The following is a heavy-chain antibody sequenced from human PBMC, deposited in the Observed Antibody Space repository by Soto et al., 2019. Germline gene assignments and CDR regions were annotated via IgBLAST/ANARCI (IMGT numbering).Heavy chain of an antibody. CDR2: IRNKANSYTT. CDR3: ARTIMYSAPHYFDY. J-gene: IGHJ4*02. D-gene: IGHD1-26*01. CDR1: GFSFSDHY. Sequence: GGSLRLSCAASGFSFSDHYMEWVRQAPGKGLEWVGRIRNKANSYTTQYAAAVRGRFTLSRDDSKNSLFLQMNSLKTEETAIYYCARTIMYSAPHYFDYSGQGTLVTVSS. V-gene: IGHV3-72*01.